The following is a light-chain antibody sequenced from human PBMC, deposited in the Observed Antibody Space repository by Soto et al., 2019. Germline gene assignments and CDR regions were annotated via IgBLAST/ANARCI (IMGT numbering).Light chain of an antibody. J-gene: IGKJ1*01. CDR1: QSVSSN. Sequence: EIVMTQSPVTLSVSPGERATLSCRASQSVSSNLAWYQQKPGQAPRLLIYGASTRATGIPARFGGSGSGTEFTLTISSVQSEDFAMYYCQRYDSFRTFGQGTKVEI. CDR3: QRYDSFRT. V-gene: IGKV3-15*01. CDR2: GAS.